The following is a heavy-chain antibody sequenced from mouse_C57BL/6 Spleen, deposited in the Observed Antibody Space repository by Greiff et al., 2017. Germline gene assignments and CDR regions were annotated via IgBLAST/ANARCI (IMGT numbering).Heavy chain of an antibody. CDR2: INPSTGGT. CDR3: ARYDDYYYAMDY. CDR1: GYSFTGYY. D-gene: IGHD2-3*01. J-gene: IGHJ4*01. V-gene: IGHV1-42*01. Sequence: DVQLQESGPELVKPGASVKISCKASGYSFTGYYMNWVKQSPEKSLEWIGEINPSTGGTTYNQKFKAKATLTVDKSSSTAYMQLKSLTSEDSAVYYCARYDDYYYAMDYWGQGTSVTVSS.